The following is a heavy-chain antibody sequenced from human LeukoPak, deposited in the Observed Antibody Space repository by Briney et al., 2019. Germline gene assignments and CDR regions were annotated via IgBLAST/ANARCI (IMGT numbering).Heavy chain of an antibody. J-gene: IGHJ5*02. CDR2: MNPNSGNT. Sequence: GASVKVSCKASGYTFTSYDSNWVRQATGQGLEWMVWMNPNSGNTGYAQKFQGRVTMTRNTSISTAYMELSSLRSEDTAVYYCARGRVDNWNDNWFDPWGQGTLVTVSS. CDR1: GYTFTSYD. CDR3: ARGRVDNWNDNWFDP. V-gene: IGHV1-8*01. D-gene: IGHD1-1*01.